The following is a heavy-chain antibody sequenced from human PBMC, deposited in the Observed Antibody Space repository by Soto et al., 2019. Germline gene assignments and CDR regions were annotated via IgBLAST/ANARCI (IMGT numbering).Heavy chain of an antibody. D-gene: IGHD2-15*01. CDR1: GFTFSSYA. J-gene: IGHJ5*02. CDR2: ISYDGSNK. Sequence: PGGSLRLSCAASGFTFSSYAMHWVRQAPGKGLEWVAVISYDGSNKYYADSVKGRFTISRDNSKNTLYLQMNSLKTEDTAVYYCTTDRFVVVVAAQTLNWFDPWGQGTLVTVSS. V-gene: IGHV3-30-3*01. CDR3: TTDRFVVVVAAQTLNWFDP.